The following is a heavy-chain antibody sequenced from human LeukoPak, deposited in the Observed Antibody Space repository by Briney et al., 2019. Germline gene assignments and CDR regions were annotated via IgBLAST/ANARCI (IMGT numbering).Heavy chain of an antibody. J-gene: IGHJ4*02. V-gene: IGHV4-59*08. CDR1: GGSISSYY. D-gene: IGHD3-10*01. CDR3: ARQSHPRGYFDY. Sequence: PSETLSLTCTVSGGSISSYYWSWIRQPPGKGLEWIGYMYYSGSTNYNPSLKSRVTISVDTSKNQFSLKLNSVTAADTAVYYCARQSHPRGYFDYWGQGALVTVSS. CDR2: MYYSGST.